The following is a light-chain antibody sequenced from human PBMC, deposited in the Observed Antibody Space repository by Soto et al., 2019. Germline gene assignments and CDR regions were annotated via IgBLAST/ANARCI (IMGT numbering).Light chain of an antibody. J-gene: IGKJ5*01. CDR2: GAS. CDR3: QHYGRSPIT. V-gene: IGKV3-20*01. CDR1: QSVSNNY. Sequence: EIVFTQSPGTLSLSPGERATLSCRASQSVSNNYLAWYQQKPGQAPRLLIYGASSRATGIPDRFSGSGSATDFTLTISRLEPEDFALYYCQHYGRSPITFGQGTRLEIK.